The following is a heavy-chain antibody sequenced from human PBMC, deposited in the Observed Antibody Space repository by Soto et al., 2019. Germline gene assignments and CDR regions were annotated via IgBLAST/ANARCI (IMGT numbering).Heavy chain of an antibody. Sequence: GASVKVSCKASGYTFTGYYMHWVRQAPGQGLEWMGWINPNSGGTNDAQKFQGRVTMTRDTSISTAYMELGRLRSDDTAVYYCARRGGSGVWFDPWGQGTLVTVSS. D-gene: IGHD3-10*01. CDR3: ARRGGSGVWFDP. CDR2: INPNSGGT. CDR1: GYTFTGYY. J-gene: IGHJ5*02. V-gene: IGHV1-2*02.